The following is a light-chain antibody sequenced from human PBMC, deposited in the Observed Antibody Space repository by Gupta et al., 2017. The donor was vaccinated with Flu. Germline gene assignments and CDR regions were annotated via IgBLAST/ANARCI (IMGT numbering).Light chain of an antibody. J-gene: IGLJ3*02. CDR2: NGN. CDR3: ATLDSNRSDGV. V-gene: IGLV1-51*01. Sequence: KVTLTCAGSTSDIASDYESWWLQQTAAKAHLLMMNGNRRPSGIPDRFSGAKSGASAALTITGRGTGDEADYYCATLDSNRSDGVFGGGTKLTVL. CDR1: TSDIASDY.